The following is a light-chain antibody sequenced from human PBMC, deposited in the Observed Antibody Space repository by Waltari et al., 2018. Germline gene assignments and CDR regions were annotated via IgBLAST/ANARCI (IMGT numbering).Light chain of an antibody. J-gene: IGLJ1*01. Sequence: SYVLTQPPSVSVAPGETASITCGGDNIGSYSVHWYQQKPGQAPVLVFFYDSDRPSGMPARFLVSNTGNTATLTITSVEAGDEARYYCQVWHADIDPGIFGTGTEVTVL. CDR1: NIGSYS. CDR3: QVWHADIDPGI. CDR2: YDS. V-gene: IGLV3-21*04.